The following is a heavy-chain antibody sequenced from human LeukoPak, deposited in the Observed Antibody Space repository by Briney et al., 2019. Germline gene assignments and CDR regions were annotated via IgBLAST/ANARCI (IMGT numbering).Heavy chain of an antibody. D-gene: IGHD5-18*01. J-gene: IGHJ4*02. V-gene: IGHV3-74*01. CDR1: GFTFSSHW. Sequence: AGGSLRLSCAASGFTFSSHWMHWVRQAPGKGLVWVSRIKNDGSYTSDVDSVEGRFTISRDNAKNTLHLQMNSVRAEDTAVYYCARQGRGYSYGLDYWGQGTLVTVSS. CDR3: ARQGRGYSYGLDY. CDR2: IKNDGSYT.